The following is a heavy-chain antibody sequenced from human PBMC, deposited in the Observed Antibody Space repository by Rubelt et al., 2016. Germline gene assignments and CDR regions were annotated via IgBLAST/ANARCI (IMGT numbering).Heavy chain of an antibody. Sequence: QVQLQESGPGLVKPSETLSLTCAVYGGSFSGYYWSWIRQPPGKGLEWIGEINHSGSTNYNPSLKSRVTISVDTSKNQFSLKLSSVTAADTAVYYCAKGEGKNYDYVWGSDYWGQGTLVTVSS. CDR1: GGSFSGYY. V-gene: IGHV4-34*09. D-gene: IGHD3-16*01. CDR2: INHSGST. CDR3: AKGEGKNYDYVWGSDY. J-gene: IGHJ4*02.